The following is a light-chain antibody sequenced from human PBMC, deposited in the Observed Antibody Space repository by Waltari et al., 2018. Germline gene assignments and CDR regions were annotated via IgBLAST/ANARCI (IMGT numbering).Light chain of an antibody. J-gene: IGKJ1*01. CDR2: GAS. CDR1: QSVTRS. CDR3: QHYVSLPAT. Sequence: EIVLTQSPGTLSLSPGERATLSCRASQSVTRSLAWYQQKPGQAPRLLIYGASSRATGIPDGFSGGGSGTDFSLTISRLEPEDFAMYYCQHYVSLPATFGQGTKVEIK. V-gene: IGKV3-20*01.